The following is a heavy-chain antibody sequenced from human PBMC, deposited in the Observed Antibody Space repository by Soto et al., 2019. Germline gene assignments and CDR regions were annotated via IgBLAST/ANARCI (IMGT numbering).Heavy chain of an antibody. Sequence: SVTLSCKASGGTFSSYAISWVRQAPGQGLEWMGGIIPIFGTANYAQKFQGRVTITADESTSTAYMELSSLRSEDTAVYYSTRARYTVDTAILVSYGGLEFLGQGPTVTV. D-gene: IGHD5-18*01. CDR3: TRARYTVDTAILVSYGGLEF. V-gene: IGHV1-69*13. CDR1: GGTFSSYA. J-gene: IGHJ6*02. CDR2: IIPIFGTA.